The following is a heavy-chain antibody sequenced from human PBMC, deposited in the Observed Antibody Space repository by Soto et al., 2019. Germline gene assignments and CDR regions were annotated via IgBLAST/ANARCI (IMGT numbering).Heavy chain of an antibody. D-gene: IGHD1-26*01. CDR1: GYAFTTYG. J-gene: IGHJ4*02. CDR3: ASGRYGDY. Sequence: QVHLVQSGAEVKKPGASVKVSCQGSGYAFTTYGITWVRQAPGQGLEWMGWISAHNGNTNYAQKLQGRVTVTRDTSTSTAYIELRSLRYDDTAVYYCASGRYGDYWGQGALVTVSS. V-gene: IGHV1-18*01. CDR2: ISAHNGNT.